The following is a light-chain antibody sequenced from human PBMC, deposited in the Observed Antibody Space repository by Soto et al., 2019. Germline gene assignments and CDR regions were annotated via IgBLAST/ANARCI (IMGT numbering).Light chain of an antibody. CDR3: QHFGDSLWT. Sequence: EIVLTQSPGTLSLSPGDRATLSCRASQSVSSSYLAWYQQKPGQAPRLLIYDASNRATGIPARFSGSGSGTDFTLTISGLEPEDFAVYYCQHFGDSLWTFGQGTKVDIK. J-gene: IGKJ1*01. V-gene: IGKV3-20*01. CDR2: DAS. CDR1: QSVSSSY.